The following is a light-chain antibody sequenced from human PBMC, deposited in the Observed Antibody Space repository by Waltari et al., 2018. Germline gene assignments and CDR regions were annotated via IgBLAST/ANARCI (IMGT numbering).Light chain of an antibody. CDR3: AAWDDRLSAVV. J-gene: IGLJ2*01. CDR2: KSN. V-gene: IGLV1-47*01. Sequence: QSVLTQPPSASGTPGQRVAVSCSGSTPNIGSSYVYWYQQLTGTAPQLRSFKSNQRPSWVPDRFAGSKSGTSASLAISGLHSEDEGVYFCAAWDDRLSAVVFGGGTQLTVL. CDR1: TPNIGSSY.